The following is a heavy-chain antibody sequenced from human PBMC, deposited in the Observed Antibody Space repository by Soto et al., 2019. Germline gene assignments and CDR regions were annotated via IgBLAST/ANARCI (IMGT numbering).Heavy chain of an antibody. J-gene: IGHJ6*02. D-gene: IGHD1-26*01. Sequence: GGSLRLSCAASGFTFSSYAMSWVRQAPGKGLEWVSAISGSGGSTYYADSVKGRFTISRDNSKNTLYLQMNSLRAEDTAVYYCAKGCDGSPVPDYYYYGMDVWGQGTTVTVSS. CDR2: ISGSGGST. CDR3: AKGCDGSPVPDYYYYGMDV. CDR1: GFTFSSYA. V-gene: IGHV3-23*01.